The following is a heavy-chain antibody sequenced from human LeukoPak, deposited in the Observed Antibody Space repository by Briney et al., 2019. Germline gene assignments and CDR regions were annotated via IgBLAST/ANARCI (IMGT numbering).Heavy chain of an antibody. J-gene: IGHJ5*02. D-gene: IGHD3-16*01. CDR3: ARDATIGDNWFGP. Sequence: PGGSLRLSCAASGFTFSSYEMNWVRQAPGKGLEWVSYISSSGSTIYYADSVKGRFTISRDNAKNSLYLQMNSLRAEDTAVYYCARDATIGDNWFGPWGQRALVTVSS. CDR1: GFTFSSYE. V-gene: IGHV3-48*03. CDR2: ISSSGSTI.